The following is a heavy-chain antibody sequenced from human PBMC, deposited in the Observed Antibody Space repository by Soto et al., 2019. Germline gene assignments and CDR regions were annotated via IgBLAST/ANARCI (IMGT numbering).Heavy chain of an antibody. CDR3: VSQRTTVPTQAYFDY. D-gene: IGHD4-17*01. V-gene: IGHV4-39*01. Sequence: SETLSLTCTVSGGSVTNSSYYWGWIRQSPGKGLEWIGSVYYRGRSYSKSSVKSRVTISVNTSKNRFSLSLNSVTASDTAVYFCVSQRTTVPTQAYFDYWGPGALVTVSS. J-gene: IGHJ4*02. CDR2: VYYRGRS. CDR1: GGSVTNSSYY.